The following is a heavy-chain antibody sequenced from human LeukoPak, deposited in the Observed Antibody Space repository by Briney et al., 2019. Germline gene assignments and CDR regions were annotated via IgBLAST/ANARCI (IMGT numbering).Heavy chain of an antibody. V-gene: IGHV3-30*02. D-gene: IGHD3-10*01. J-gene: IGHJ4*02. CDR2: IRYDGSNK. CDR1: GFTFSSYG. CDR3: AKLGFGEPIGDY. Sequence: PGGSLRLSCAASGFTFSSYGMHWVRHAPGKGLEWVAFIRYDGSNKYYADSVKGRFTISRDNSKNTLYLQMNSLRAEDTAVYYCAKLGFGEPIGDYWGQGTLVTVSS.